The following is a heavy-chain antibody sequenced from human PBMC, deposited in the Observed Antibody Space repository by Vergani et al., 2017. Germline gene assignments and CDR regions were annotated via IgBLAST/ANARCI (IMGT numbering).Heavy chain of an antibody. D-gene: IGHD2-2*01. CDR3: ARGRGYCSSTSCYYYYYYMDV. CDR2: INHSGST. Sequence: QVQLQQWGAGLLKPSETLSLTCAVYGGSFSGYYWSWIRQPPGKGVEWIGEINHSGSTNYNPSLKSRVTISVDTSKNQFSLKLSSVTAADTAVYYCARGRGYCSSTSCYYYYYYMDVWGKGTTVTVSS. CDR1: GGSFSGYY. J-gene: IGHJ6*03. V-gene: IGHV4-34*01.